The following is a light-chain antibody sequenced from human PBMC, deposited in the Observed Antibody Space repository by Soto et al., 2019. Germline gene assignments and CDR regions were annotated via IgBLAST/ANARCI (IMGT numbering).Light chain of an antibody. CDR1: QSVSSNY. CDR3: QQYGSSPPWT. J-gene: IGKJ1*01. V-gene: IGKV3-20*01. Sequence: EIVLTQSPGTLSLSLGERATLSCRASQSVSSNYLAWYQQKPGQAPRLLMYGASRRATGIPDRFSGSGSGTDSTLTISRLESEDFAVYYCQQYGSSPPWTFGQGTKVEIK. CDR2: GAS.